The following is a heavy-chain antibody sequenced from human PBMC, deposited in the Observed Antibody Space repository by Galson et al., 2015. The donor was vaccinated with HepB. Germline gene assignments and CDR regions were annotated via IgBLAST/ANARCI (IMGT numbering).Heavy chain of an antibody. CDR3: AREGLGGEFDY. CDR2: ISGYNGNT. V-gene: IGHV1-18*04. Sequence: SVKVSCKASGYTFTSYGITWVRQAPGQGLEWMGGISGYNGNTNYAENLQGRVTMTTDTSTSTAYMELRSLRSDDTAVYYCAREGLGGEFDYWGQGTLVTVSS. D-gene: IGHD3-10*01. J-gene: IGHJ4*02. CDR1: GYTFTSYG.